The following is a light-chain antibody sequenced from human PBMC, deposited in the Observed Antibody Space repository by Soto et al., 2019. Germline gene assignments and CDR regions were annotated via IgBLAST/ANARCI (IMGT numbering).Light chain of an antibody. Sequence: QSALTQPASVSGSPGQSITISCTGTSSDVGGYNYVSWYQQHPGKAPKLMIYDVSNRPSGVSNRFSGSKSGNTASLTISGLQAEDEADYYCCSYTSSVVFGGGTQLTVL. V-gene: IGLV2-14*01. CDR2: DVS. J-gene: IGLJ2*01. CDR3: CSYTSSVV. CDR1: SSDVGGYNY.